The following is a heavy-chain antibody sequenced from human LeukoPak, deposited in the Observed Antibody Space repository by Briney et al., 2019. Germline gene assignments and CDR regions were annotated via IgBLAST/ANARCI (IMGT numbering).Heavy chain of an antibody. CDR2: IKQDGSEK. CDR1: GFTFSNYW. J-gene: IGHJ3*02. Sequence: GGSLRLSCAASGFTFSNYWMNWVRQAPGKGLEWVANIKQDGSEKYYVDSVKGRFTISRDNAKNSLHLQMNSLRAEDTAVYYCARERGRSASHGFDFSDIWGQGTMVTVSS. V-gene: IGHV3-7*01. CDR3: ARERGRSASHGFDFSDI. D-gene: IGHD3-10*01.